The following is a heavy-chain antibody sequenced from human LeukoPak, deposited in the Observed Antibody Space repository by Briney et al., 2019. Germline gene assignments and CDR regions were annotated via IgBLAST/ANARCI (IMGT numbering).Heavy chain of an antibody. D-gene: IGHD2-2*01. CDR2: IYRGGST. CDR3: ARHVVPAAMYYYYYMDV. Sequence: PGGSLRLPCAASGFIVSNDYMSWVRQAPGKGLEWVSVIYRGGSTYYADSVKGRFTISRDNSKNTLYLQMNSLRAEDTAVYYCARHVVPAAMYYYYYMDVWGKGTTVTVSS. J-gene: IGHJ6*03. V-gene: IGHV3-53*01. CDR1: GFIVSNDY.